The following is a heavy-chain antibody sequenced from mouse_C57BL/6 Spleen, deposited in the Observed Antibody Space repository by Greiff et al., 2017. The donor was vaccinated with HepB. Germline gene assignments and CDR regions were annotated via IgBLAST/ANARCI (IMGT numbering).Heavy chain of an antibody. D-gene: IGHD2-1*01. CDR2: IDPNSGGT. Sequence: VQLQQPGAELVKPGASVKLSCKASGYTFTSYWMHWVKQRPGRGLEWIGRIDPNSGGTKYNEKFKSKATLTVDKPSSTAYMQLSSLTSEDSAVYYCARRTDGNYEDYYAMDYWGQGTSVTVSS. J-gene: IGHJ4*01. CDR3: ARRTDGNYEDYYAMDY. CDR1: GYTFTSYW. V-gene: IGHV1-72*01.